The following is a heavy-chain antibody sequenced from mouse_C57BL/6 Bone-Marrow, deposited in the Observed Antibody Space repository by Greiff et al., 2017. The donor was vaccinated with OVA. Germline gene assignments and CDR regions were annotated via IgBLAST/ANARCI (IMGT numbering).Heavy chain of an antibody. CDR1: GYTFTSYD. V-gene: IGHV1-85*01. J-gene: IGHJ4*01. CDR3: ARHYGSSFYAMDY. Sequence: VKLVESGPELVKPGASVKLSCKASGYTFTSYDINWVKQRPGQGLEWIGWIYPRDGSTKYNEKFKGKATLTVDTSSSTAYMGLHSLTSEDSAVYFCARHYGSSFYAMDYWGQGTSVTVSS. CDR2: IYPRDGST. D-gene: IGHD1-1*01.